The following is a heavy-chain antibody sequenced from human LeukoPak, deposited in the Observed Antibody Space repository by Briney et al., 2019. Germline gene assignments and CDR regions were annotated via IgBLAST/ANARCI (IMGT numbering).Heavy chain of an antibody. Sequence: GASVKVSCKASGGTFSSYAISWVRQAPVQGLEWMGGIIPIFGTANYAQKFQGRVTITADESTSTAYMELSSLRSEDTAVYYCASPPSHCSGGSCYPATGVTYFDYWGQGTLVTVSS. CDR2: IIPIFGTA. D-gene: IGHD2-15*01. V-gene: IGHV1-69*13. J-gene: IGHJ4*02. CDR1: GGTFSSYA. CDR3: ASPPSHCSGGSCYPATGVTYFDY.